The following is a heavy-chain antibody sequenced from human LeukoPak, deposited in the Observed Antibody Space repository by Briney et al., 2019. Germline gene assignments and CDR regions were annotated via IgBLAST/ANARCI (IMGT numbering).Heavy chain of an antibody. Sequence: GASVKVSCKASGYTFTDYHIHWVRQAPGQGLEWMGWINPNSGGTNYAEKFHGRLTTTRDTSISTAFMELSGLRSDDTAVYYCTKFRHVAVAGTPHFDYWGQGALVTVSS. V-gene: IGHV1-2*02. CDR3: TKFRHVAVAGTPHFDY. D-gene: IGHD6-19*01. J-gene: IGHJ4*02. CDR1: GYTFTDYH. CDR2: INPNSGGT.